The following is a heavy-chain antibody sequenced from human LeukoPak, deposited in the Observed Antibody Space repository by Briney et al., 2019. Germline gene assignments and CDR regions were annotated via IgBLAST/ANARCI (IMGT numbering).Heavy chain of an antibody. J-gene: IGHJ4*02. Sequence: PTETLSLTCAVSGGSISSSNWWSWVRQPPGKGLEWIGEIYHSGSTNYNPSLKSRVTISVDKSKNQFSLKLSSVTAADTAVYYCARVRGGYSYGLVGYFDYWGQGTLVTVSS. D-gene: IGHD5-18*01. V-gene: IGHV4-4*02. CDR1: GGSISSSNW. CDR3: ARVRGGYSYGLVGYFDY. CDR2: IYHSGST.